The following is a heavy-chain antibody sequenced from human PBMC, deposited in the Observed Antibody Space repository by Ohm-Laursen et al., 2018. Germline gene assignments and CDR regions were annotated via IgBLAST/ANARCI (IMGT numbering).Heavy chain of an antibody. Sequence: GSLRLSCAASGFTFSDYYMSWIRQAPGKGLEWVSYISSSGSTIYYADSVKGRFTISRDNAKNSLYLQMNSLRAEDTAVYYCATTDENSSGWYGAFDIWGQGTMVTVSS. CDR1: GFTFSDYY. CDR2: ISSSGSTI. D-gene: IGHD6-19*01. V-gene: IGHV3-11*01. CDR3: ATTDENSSGWYGAFDI. J-gene: IGHJ3*02.